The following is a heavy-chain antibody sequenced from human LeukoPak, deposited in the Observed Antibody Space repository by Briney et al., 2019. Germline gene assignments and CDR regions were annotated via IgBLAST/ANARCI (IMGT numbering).Heavy chain of an antibody. CDR1: GFTFSSYG. D-gene: IGHD6-13*01. J-gene: IGHJ4*02. V-gene: IGHV3-30*02. Sequence: GGSLRLSXAASGFTFSSYGMQWVRQAPGKGLEWVAFMRYDGSNKYYADTVKGRFTISRDNSKNTLYLQMNSLRAEDTAVYYCAKDQGKVSSPKDYWGQGTLVTVSS. CDR2: MRYDGSNK. CDR3: AKDQGKVSSPKDY.